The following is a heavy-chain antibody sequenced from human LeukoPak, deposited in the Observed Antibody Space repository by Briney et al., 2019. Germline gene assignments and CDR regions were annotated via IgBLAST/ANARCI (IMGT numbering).Heavy chain of an antibody. CDR3: ARSRGYSNYGFEF. D-gene: IGHD4-11*01. V-gene: IGHV4-59*01. J-gene: IGHJ4*02. Sequence: PSETLSLTCTVSGGSISSYYWSWIRQPPGKGLEWIGYIYYSGSTNYNPSLKSRVTISVDTSKNQFSLKLSSVTAADTAMYYCARSRGYSNYGFEFWGQGTLVTVSS. CDR2: IYYSGST. CDR1: GGSISSYY.